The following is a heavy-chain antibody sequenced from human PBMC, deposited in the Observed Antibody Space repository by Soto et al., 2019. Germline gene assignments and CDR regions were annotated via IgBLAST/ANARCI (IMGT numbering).Heavy chain of an antibody. D-gene: IGHD2-8*01. J-gene: IGHJ4*02. CDR3: ARKLINIWARGCIDY. CDR1: GFIFSSHA. CDR2: TSYDGSFK. V-gene: IGHV3-30*04. Sequence: QVQLVESGGSVVQPGRSLRLSCVASGFIFSSHAMYWVRQAPGKGLEWVAVTSYDGSFKFYADSVKGRFTISRDNSKNPLFLQMDSLRADDTAVYYCARKLINIWARGCIDYWGQGTLVTVSS.